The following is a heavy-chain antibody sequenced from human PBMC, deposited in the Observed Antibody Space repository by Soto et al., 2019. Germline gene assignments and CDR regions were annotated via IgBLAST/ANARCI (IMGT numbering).Heavy chain of an antibody. D-gene: IGHD5-12*01. CDR2: IYGGDST. CDR3: AKTMSRLGGYDMNWLAP. J-gene: IGHJ5*02. Sequence: EVQLVESGGGLIQPGGSLRLSCAASGFTVSYFYMNWVRQAPGKGLEWVSVIYGGDSTYYADSVKGRFTTSRDSSKNTLFLQMNSLRVEDTAVYYCAKTMSRLGGYDMNWLAPWGQGTLVTVSS. CDR1: GFTVSYFY. V-gene: IGHV3-53*01.